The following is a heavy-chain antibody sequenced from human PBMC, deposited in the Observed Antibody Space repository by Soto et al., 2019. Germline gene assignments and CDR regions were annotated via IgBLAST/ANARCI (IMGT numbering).Heavy chain of an antibody. Sequence: QVQLVQSGAEVKKPGASVKVSCKASGYTFTSYAMHWVRQAPGQRLEWMGWINAGNGNTKYSQKFQGRVTITRDTSESTAYMELSSLRSEDTAVYYCARGDVYDFWSGLDYWGQGTLVTVSS. J-gene: IGHJ4*02. CDR2: INAGNGNT. D-gene: IGHD3-3*01. V-gene: IGHV1-3*01. CDR1: GYTFTSYA. CDR3: ARGDVYDFWSGLDY.